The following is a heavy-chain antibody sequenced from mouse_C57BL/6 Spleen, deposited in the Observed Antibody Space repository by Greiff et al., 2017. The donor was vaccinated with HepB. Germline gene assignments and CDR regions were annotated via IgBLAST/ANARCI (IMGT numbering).Heavy chain of an antibody. CDR3: ARIVPYYYGSSFYAMDY. J-gene: IGHJ4*01. D-gene: IGHD1-1*01. Sequence: EVQLVESEGGLVQPGSSMKLSCTASGFTFSDYYMAWVRQVPEKGLEWVANINYDGSSTYYLDSLKSRFIISRDNAKNILYLQMSRLTSEDTATYYCARIVPYYYGSSFYAMDYWGQGTSVTVSS. CDR1: GFTFSDYY. V-gene: IGHV5-16*01. CDR2: INYDGSST.